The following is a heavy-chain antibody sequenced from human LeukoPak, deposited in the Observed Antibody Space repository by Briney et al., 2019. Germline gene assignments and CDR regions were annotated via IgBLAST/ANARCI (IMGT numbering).Heavy chain of an antibody. CDR2: ISGSGGST. CDR3: AKGNPQSGYYYDSSGSHQAFDI. J-gene: IGHJ3*02. D-gene: IGHD3-22*01. V-gene: IGHV3-23*01. Sequence: GGSLRLSCAASGFTFSSYAMSWVRQAPGKGLEWVSAISGSGGSTYYADSVKGRFTISIDNSKNTLYLQMNSLRAEDTAVYYCAKGNPQSGYYYDSSGSHQAFDIWGQGTMVTVSS. CDR1: GFTFSSYA.